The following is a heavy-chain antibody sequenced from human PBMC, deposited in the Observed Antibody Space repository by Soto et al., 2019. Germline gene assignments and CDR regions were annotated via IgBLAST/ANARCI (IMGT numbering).Heavy chain of an antibody. J-gene: IGHJ4*02. CDR1: GFTVSTNY. CDR3: ARDGTYNWV. V-gene: IGHV3-66*01. Sequence: EVQLVESGGGLVQPGGSLRLSCAASGFTVSTNYLRWVRRAPGKGLEWVSLIYSGGATYYADCVKGRFTISRDNSKNTLYLQMNSLRAEDTAVYYCARDGTYNWVGGQGILVTVSS. CDR2: IYSGGAT. D-gene: IGHD1-1*01.